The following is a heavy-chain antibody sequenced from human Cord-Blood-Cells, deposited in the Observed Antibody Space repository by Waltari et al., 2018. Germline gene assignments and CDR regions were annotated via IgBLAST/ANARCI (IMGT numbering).Heavy chain of an antibody. CDR1: GGSFSGYY. V-gene: IGHV4-34*01. D-gene: IGHD6-13*01. CDR3: ARAGYSSRHYGMDV. CDR2: INHSGST. Sequence: QVQLQQWGAGLLKPSETLSITCAVSGGSFSGYYWSWIRQPPGQGLEWIGEINHSGSTNYNPSLKSRVTISVDTSKNQFSLKLSSVTAADTAVYYCARAGYSSRHYGMDVWGQGTTVTVSS. J-gene: IGHJ6*02.